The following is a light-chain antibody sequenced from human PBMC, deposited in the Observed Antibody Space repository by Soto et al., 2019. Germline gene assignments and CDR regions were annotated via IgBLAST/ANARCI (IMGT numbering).Light chain of an antibody. CDR2: DVS. V-gene: IGLV2-14*01. CDR1: SDDVGGHNY. Sequence: QAVVTQPASVSGSPGQSITISCTGTSDDVGGHNYVSWYQQHPGKAPKLIIYDVSNRPSGVSNRFSGSKSGNTASLTISGLQTEDEADYYCSSYASTSTVVFGGGTKVTVL. J-gene: IGLJ2*01. CDR3: SSYASTSTVV.